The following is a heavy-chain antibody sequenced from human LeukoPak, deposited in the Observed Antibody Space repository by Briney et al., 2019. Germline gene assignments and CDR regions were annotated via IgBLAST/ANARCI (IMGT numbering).Heavy chain of an antibody. Sequence: GGSLRLSCAASGFTFSSYGMHWVRQAPGKGLEWVAVISYDGSNKYYADSVKDRFTISRDNSKNTLYLQMNSLRAEDTAVYYCAKDPGVVVVAATGLDYWGQGTLVTVSS. D-gene: IGHD2-15*01. V-gene: IGHV3-30*18. CDR3: AKDPGVVVVAATGLDY. J-gene: IGHJ4*02. CDR2: ISYDGSNK. CDR1: GFTFSSYG.